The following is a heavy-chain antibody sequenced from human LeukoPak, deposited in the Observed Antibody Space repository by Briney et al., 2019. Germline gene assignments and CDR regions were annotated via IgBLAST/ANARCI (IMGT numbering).Heavy chain of an antibody. V-gene: IGHV3-30*04. J-gene: IGHJ4*02. CDR3: ARVRYFDFFDY. D-gene: IGHD3-9*01. CDR1: GFTFSSYA. Sequence: QPGGSLRLSCAASGFTFSSYAMHWVRQAPGKGLEWVAVISYDGSNKYYADSVKGRFTISRDNSKNTLYLQMNSLRAEDTAVYYCARVRYFDFFDYWGQGTLVTVSS. CDR2: ISYDGSNK.